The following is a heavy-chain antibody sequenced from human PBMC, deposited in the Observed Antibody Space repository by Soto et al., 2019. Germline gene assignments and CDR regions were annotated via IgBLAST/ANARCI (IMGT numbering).Heavy chain of an antibody. CDR2: ISGSGGST. CDR3: AKVGGEITIFTPIYYYYMDV. J-gene: IGHJ6*03. CDR1: GFTFSSYA. V-gene: IGHV3-23*01. Sequence: GGSLRLSCAASGFTFSSYAMSWVRQAPGKGLEWVSAISGSGGSTYYADSVKGRFTISRDNSKNTLYLQMNSLRAEDTAVYYCAKVGGEITIFTPIYYYYMDVWGKGTTVTVSS. D-gene: IGHD3-3*01.